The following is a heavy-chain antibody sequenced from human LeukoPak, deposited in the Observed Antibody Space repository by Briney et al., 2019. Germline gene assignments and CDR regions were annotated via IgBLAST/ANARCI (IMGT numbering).Heavy chain of an antibody. CDR1: GFTFSSYA. Sequence: HPGGSLRLSCAASGFTFSSYAMSWVRQAPGKGLEWVSAISGSGGSTYYADSVKGRFTISRDNSKNTLYLQMNSLRAEDTAVYYCAKDYRSYYGSGGDDDYWGQGTLVTVSS. D-gene: IGHD3-10*01. CDR2: ISGSGGST. CDR3: AKDYRSYYGSGGDDDY. V-gene: IGHV3-23*01. J-gene: IGHJ4*02.